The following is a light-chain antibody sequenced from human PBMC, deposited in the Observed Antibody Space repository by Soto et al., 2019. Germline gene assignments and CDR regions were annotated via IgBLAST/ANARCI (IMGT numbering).Light chain of an antibody. Sequence: DIQMTQSPSSLSASVGDRVTITRRASQSISTYLNWYQHKPGKAPKVLIYAVSSLQSGVPSRFSGSGSGTDFTLTITSLQPEDSATYYCQHSYGTPRTFGQGTKVEIK. J-gene: IGKJ1*01. CDR1: QSISTY. CDR2: AVS. V-gene: IGKV1-39*01. CDR3: QHSYGTPRT.